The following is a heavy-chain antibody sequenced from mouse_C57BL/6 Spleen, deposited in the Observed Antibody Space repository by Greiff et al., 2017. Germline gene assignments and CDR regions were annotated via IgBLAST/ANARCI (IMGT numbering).Heavy chain of an antibody. CDR1: GFTFSSST. Sequence: EVQVVESGGGLVKPGGSLKLSCAASGFTFSSSTMSWVRQTPEKRLEWVATISGGGGNTYYPDSVKGRFTISRDNATNTLYLQMSSLRSEDAALYYCARQGWLLSFAYWGQGTLVTVSA. V-gene: IGHV5-9*01. CDR3: ARQGWLLSFAY. D-gene: IGHD2-3*01. J-gene: IGHJ3*01. CDR2: ISGGGGNT.